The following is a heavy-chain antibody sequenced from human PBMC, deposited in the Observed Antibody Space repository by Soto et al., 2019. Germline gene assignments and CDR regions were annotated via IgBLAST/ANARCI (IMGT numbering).Heavy chain of an antibody. J-gene: IGHJ4*02. Sequence: GGSLRLSCAASGFTFDDYAMHWVRQAPGKGPEWVSGISWNSGSIGYADSVKGRFTISRDNAKNSLYLQMNSLRAEDTALYYCAKAHDYDSSGYQPFDYWGQGTLVTVSS. CDR2: ISWNSGSI. CDR3: AKAHDYDSSGYQPFDY. D-gene: IGHD3-22*01. V-gene: IGHV3-9*01. CDR1: GFTFDDYA.